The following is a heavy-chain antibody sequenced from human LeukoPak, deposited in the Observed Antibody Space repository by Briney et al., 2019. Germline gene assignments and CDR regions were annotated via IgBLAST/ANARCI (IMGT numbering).Heavy chain of an antibody. V-gene: IGHV3-23*01. D-gene: IGHD5-12*01. CDR2: ISGSGGNT. CDR3: ARVMGYVAY. J-gene: IGHJ4*02. Sequence: SXRXSCXAXGFTFXSYAMHWVRQAPGKGLEWVSAISGSGGNTYYADSVKGRFTISRDNSKNTLWLQMNNLRAEDTAIYYCARVMGYVAYWGQGTLVIVSS. CDR1: GFTFXSYA.